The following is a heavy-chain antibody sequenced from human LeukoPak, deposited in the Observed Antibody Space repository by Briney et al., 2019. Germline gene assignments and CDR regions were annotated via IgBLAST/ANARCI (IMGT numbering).Heavy chain of an antibody. J-gene: IGHJ5*02. CDR2: ISSSGSTI. V-gene: IGHV3-11*01. CDR1: GFTFSDYY. D-gene: IGHD3-10*01. CDR3: ARELYGSGSYYIGNWFDP. Sequence: GGSLRLSCAASGFTFSDYYMSWIRQAPGKGLEWVSYISSSGSTIYYADSVKGRFTISRDNAKNSLYLQMSSLRAEDTAVYYCARELYGSGSYYIGNWFDPWGQGTLVTVSS.